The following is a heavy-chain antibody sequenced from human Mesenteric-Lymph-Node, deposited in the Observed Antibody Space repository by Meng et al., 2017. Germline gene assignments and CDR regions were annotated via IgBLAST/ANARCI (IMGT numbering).Heavy chain of an antibody. D-gene: IGHD2-2*02. CDR2: ISSSSSYI. CDR1: GFTFSSYS. Sequence: GESLKISCAASGFTFSSYSMNWVRQAPGKGLEWVSSISSSSSYIYYADSVKGRFTISRDNAKNSLYLQMNSLRAEDTAVYYCARDRYCSSTSCYTSWLGINYWGQGTLVTVSS. V-gene: IGHV3-21*01. J-gene: IGHJ4*02. CDR3: ARDRYCSSTSCYTSWLGINY.